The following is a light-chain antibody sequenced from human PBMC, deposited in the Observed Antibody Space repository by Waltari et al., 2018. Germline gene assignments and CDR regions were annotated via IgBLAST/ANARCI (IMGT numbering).Light chain of an antibody. CDR3: CSYAGSSTSWV. CDR2: EVS. CDR1: SSDVASYNL. J-gene: IGLJ3*02. V-gene: IGLV2-23*02. Sequence: QSALTQPASLSGSPGQSITISCTGTSSDVASYNLVSWYQQYPGKAPKLIIYEVSKRPFGVSNRFSGSKSGTTASLTISGLQAEDEADYYCCSYAGSSTSWVFGGGTKLTVL.